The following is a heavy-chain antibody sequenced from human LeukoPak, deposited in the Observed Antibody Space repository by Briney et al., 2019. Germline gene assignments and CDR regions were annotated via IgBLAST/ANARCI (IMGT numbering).Heavy chain of an antibody. CDR2: ISYDGSNK. Sequence: GGSLRLSCAASGFTFSSYAMHWVRQAPGKGLEWVAVISYDGSNKYYADSVKGRFTISRDNSKNTLYLQMNSLRAEDTAVYYCATPNNWGQGTLVTVSS. D-gene: IGHD2-8*01. J-gene: IGHJ4*02. CDR3: ATPNN. CDR1: GFTFSSYA. V-gene: IGHV3-30*01.